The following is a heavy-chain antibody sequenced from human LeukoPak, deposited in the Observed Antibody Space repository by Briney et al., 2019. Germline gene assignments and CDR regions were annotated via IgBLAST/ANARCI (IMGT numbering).Heavy chain of an antibody. CDR3: ARAPRTHYDILTGYYVGIDY. D-gene: IGHD3-9*01. J-gene: IGHJ4*02. Sequence: GGSLRLSCEASGFTFDSYSMNWVRQVPGKGLEWVSSISGSGSSIYYADSVKGRFTISRDNSKNTLYLQMNSLRAEDTAVYYCARAPRTHYDILTGYYVGIDYWGQGTLVTVSS. V-gene: IGHV3-21*01. CDR1: GFTFDSYS. CDR2: ISGSGSSI.